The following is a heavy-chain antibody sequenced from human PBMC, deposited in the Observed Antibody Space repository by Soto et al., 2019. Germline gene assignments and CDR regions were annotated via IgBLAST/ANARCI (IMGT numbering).Heavy chain of an antibody. CDR2: TSYDGSNK. Sequence: QVQLVESGGGVVRPGTSLRPSCVGSGFTFRSYVIHWVRQAPGKGLGWVALTSYDGSNKDYGDSVKGRFTISRDNSRNTVDLQMDSLRREDTALYYCARWGTTGGLDVWGQGTLVSVSS. CDR3: ARWGTTGGLDV. J-gene: IGHJ1*01. CDR1: GFTFRSYV. V-gene: IGHV3-33*05. D-gene: IGHD3-16*01.